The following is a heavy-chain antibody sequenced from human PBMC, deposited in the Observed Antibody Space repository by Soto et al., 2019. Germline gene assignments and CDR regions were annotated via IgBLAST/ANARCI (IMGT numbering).Heavy chain of an antibody. Sequence: EVQLVESGGGLVKPGGSLRLCCTASGFSFNNAWMNWVRQTPGKGLEWVGRIKRKVDGGTTEYAAPVQGRFTISRDDSKNTLHLQMNSLTTEDTAVYYCTPLDCGGHWDDYWGQGTLVTVSS. CDR2: IKRKVDGGTT. CDR1: GFSFNNAW. V-gene: IGHV3-15*07. J-gene: IGHJ4*02. D-gene: IGHD2-21*02. CDR3: TPLDCGGHWDDY.